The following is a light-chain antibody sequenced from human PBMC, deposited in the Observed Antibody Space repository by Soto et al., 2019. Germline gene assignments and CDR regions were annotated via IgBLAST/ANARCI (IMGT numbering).Light chain of an antibody. Sequence: QSALTQPPSVSGSPGQSITISCTGTSSDVGGYNYVSWYQQHPGKAPKLMIYDVSNRPSGVSNRFSGSKSGNTASLTISGLQAEDEADYYCSSYTSSSTVVFGGGTKRTVL. J-gene: IGLJ2*01. V-gene: IGLV2-14*01. CDR2: DVS. CDR1: SSDVGGYNY. CDR3: SSYTSSSTVV.